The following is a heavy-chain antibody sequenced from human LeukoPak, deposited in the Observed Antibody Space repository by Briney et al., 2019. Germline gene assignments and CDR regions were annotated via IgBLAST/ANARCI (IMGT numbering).Heavy chain of an antibody. J-gene: IGHJ5*02. CDR2: IYYSGST. V-gene: IGHV4-59*01. CDR1: GGSISSYY. D-gene: IGHD6-13*01. Sequence: PSETLSLTCTVSGGSISSYYWSWLRQPPGKGLEWIGYIYYSGSTNYNPSLKSRVTISVDTSKNQFSLKLSSVTAADTAVYCCARYSGYGSSWYGNWFDPWGQGPLVTVSS. CDR3: ARYSGYGSSWYGNWFDP.